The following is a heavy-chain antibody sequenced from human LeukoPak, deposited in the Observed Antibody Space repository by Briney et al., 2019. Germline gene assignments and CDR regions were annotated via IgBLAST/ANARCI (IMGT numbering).Heavy chain of an antibody. CDR2: IKQDGSEK. D-gene: IGHD3-3*01. Sequence: GGSPRLSCAASGFTFDDYGMSWVRQAPGKVLEWVANIKQDGSEKYYVNSVKGRFTISRDNAKNSLYLQMNSLRAEDTAVYYCARGPRGSGYYFDYWGQGTLVTVSS. CDR3: ARGPRGSGYYFDY. V-gene: IGHV3-7*01. CDR1: GFTFDDYG. J-gene: IGHJ4*02.